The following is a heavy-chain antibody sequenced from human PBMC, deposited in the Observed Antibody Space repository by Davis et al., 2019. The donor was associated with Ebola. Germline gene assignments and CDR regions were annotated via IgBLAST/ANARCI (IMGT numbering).Heavy chain of an antibody. V-gene: IGHV1-2*04. Sequence: AASVKVSCKASGYTFTGYYMHWVRQAPGQGLEWMGWINPNSGGTNYAQKFQGWVTMTRDTSISTAYMKLSRLRSDDTAVYYCARRGYCSGGSCQTDYYYGMDVWGQGTTVTVSS. J-gene: IGHJ6*02. CDR1: GYTFTGYY. D-gene: IGHD2-15*01. CDR2: INPNSGGT. CDR3: ARRGYCSGGSCQTDYYYGMDV.